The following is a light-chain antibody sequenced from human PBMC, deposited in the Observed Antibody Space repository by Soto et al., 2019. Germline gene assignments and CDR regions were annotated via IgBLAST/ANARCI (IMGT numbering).Light chain of an antibody. CDR1: KCVSRN. Sequence: EIVMTQSPDPLSVSPGERDPLSCRASKCVSRNLAWYQQKPGQAPRLLIYGASTRATGIPARFSGSGSGTEYTLTISRLQSEDFAGYYCQQYNNWPAWTCGQGTKVEIK. CDR3: QQYNNWPAWT. J-gene: IGKJ1*01. V-gene: IGKV3-15*01. CDR2: GAS.